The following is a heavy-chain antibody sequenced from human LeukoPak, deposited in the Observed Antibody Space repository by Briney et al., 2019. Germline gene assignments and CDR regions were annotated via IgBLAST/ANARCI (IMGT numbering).Heavy chain of an antibody. CDR3: VRDREYSPDF. CDR2: IKIDGSGT. CDR1: GFTFNIYW. Sequence: GGSLRLSCAASGFTFNIYWMHWVRQAPGKGLVWVSGIKIDGSGTAYAASVKGRFTISRDNAKNTLYLQINSLRAEDTAVYYCVRDREYSPDFWGQGTLVTVSS. V-gene: IGHV3-74*03. J-gene: IGHJ4*02. D-gene: IGHD5-18*01.